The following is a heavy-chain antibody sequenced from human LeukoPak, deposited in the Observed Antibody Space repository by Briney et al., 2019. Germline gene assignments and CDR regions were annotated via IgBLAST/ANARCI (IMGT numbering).Heavy chain of an antibody. V-gene: IGHV3-9*01. D-gene: IGHD3-22*01. Sequence: GGSLRLSCAASGFTFDDYAMHWVRQAPGRGPEWVSGISWNSGSIGYADSVKGRFTISRDNAKNSLYLQMNSLRAEDTALYYCAKDRTAVITYYFDYWGQGTLVTVSS. CDR2: ISWNSGSI. CDR3: AKDRTAVITYYFDY. CDR1: GFTFDDYA. J-gene: IGHJ4*02.